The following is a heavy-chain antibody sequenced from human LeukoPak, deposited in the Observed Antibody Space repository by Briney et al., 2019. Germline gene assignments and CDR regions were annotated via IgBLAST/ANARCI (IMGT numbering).Heavy chain of an antibody. J-gene: IGHJ4*02. CDR2: LSAYNGNT. Sequence: GASVKVSCKASGYTFTSYGISWVRQAPGQGLKWMGWLSAYNGNTNYAQKLQGRVTMTTDTSTSTAYMELRSLRSDDTAVYYCASASLLWSGEATSFDYWGQGTLVTVSS. CDR3: ASASLLWSGEATSFDY. CDR1: GYTFTSYG. V-gene: IGHV1-18*01. D-gene: IGHD3-10*01.